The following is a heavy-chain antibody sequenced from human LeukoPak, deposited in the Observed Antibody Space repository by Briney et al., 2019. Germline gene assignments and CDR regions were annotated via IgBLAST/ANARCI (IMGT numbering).Heavy chain of an antibody. D-gene: IGHD4-17*01. V-gene: IGHV4-59*01. Sequence: SETLSLTCTVSGGSISSYYWSWIRQPPGKGLEWIGFIYYSGTTNYNPSLKSRVTISVDTSKNQFSLRLSSVTAADTAVYSCARQPQYGRNWYFDLWGRGTLVTVSS. J-gene: IGHJ2*01. CDR1: GGSISSYY. CDR3: ARQPQYGRNWYFDL. CDR2: IYYSGTT.